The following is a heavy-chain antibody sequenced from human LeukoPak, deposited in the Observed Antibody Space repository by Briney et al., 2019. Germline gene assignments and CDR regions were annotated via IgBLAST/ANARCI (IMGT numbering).Heavy chain of an antibody. J-gene: IGHJ6*03. V-gene: IGHV3-7*01. CDR3: AREYYDFWSGYPPDYYYYYMDV. CDR1: GFTFSSYW. Sequence: GGSLRLSCAASGFTFSSYWMSRVRQAPGKGLEWVANIKQDGSEKYYVDSVKGRFTISRNNAKNSLYLQMNSLRAEDTAVYYCAREYYDFWSGYPPDYYYYYMDVWGKGTTVTVSS. D-gene: IGHD3-3*01. CDR2: IKQDGSEK.